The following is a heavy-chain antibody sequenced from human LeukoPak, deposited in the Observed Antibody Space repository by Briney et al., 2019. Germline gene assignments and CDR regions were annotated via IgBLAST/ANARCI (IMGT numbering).Heavy chain of an antibody. CDR2: IYYSGST. Sequence: SQTLSLTCTVSGGSISSGGYYWSWIRQHPGKGLEWIGYIYYSGSTYYNPSLKSRVTISVDTSKNQFSLKLSSVTAADTAVYYCARGSVVRGVIHSDYWGQGTLVTVSS. D-gene: IGHD3-10*01. J-gene: IGHJ4*02. CDR1: GGSISSGGYY. V-gene: IGHV4-31*03. CDR3: ARGSVVRGVIHSDY.